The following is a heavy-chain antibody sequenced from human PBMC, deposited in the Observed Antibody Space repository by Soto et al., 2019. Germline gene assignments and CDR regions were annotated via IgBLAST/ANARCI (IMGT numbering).Heavy chain of an antibody. V-gene: IGHV3-53*01. J-gene: IGHJ4*02. D-gene: IGHD3-3*02. CDR2: IYSGCST. CDR3: ARGSVLEMATDY. CDR1: GFTVSRHY. Sequence: EVQLVESGGGLIQPGVSVTLLCGPSGFTVSRHYMSGVRQAPGEGLEWVSVIYSGCSTYYADSVKGLFTISRDNSKNTLYLQMNSLRAEDTAVYYCARGSVLEMATDYWGQGTLVTVSS.